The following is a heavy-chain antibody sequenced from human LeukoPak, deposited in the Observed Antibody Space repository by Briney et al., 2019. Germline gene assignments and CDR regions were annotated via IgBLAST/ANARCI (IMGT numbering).Heavy chain of an antibody. CDR2: IRYDGSNK. Sequence: GGSLRLSCAASGFTFSSYGMHWVRQAPGKGLEWVAFIRYDGSNKYYADSVKGRFTISRDNSKNTLYLQMNSLRAEDTAVYYCANDCSSTSCYGENYYYYVDVWGKGTTVTISS. J-gene: IGHJ6*03. CDR3: ANDCSSTSCYGENYYYYVDV. D-gene: IGHD2-2*01. CDR1: GFTFSSYG. V-gene: IGHV3-30*02.